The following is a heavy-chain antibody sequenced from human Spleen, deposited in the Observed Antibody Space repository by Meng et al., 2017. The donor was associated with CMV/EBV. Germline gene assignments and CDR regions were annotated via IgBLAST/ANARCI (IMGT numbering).Heavy chain of an antibody. Sequence: SCTVSGASISSGGYYWSWIRQLPGKGLEWIGYVYYSGNTYYNPSLKSRVTISVDTSKNQFSLKLSSVTAADTAVYYCARDGGYTSSRFDPWGQGTLVTVSS. CDR3: ARDGGYTSSRFDP. J-gene: IGHJ5*02. V-gene: IGHV4-31*02. CDR2: VYYSGNT. CDR1: GASISSGGYY. D-gene: IGHD6-13*01.